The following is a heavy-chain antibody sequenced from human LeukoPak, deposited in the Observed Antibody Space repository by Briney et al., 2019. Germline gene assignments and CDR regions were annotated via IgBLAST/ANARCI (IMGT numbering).Heavy chain of an antibody. Sequence: SETLSLTCAVSGVAISRGGYAWNWIRQPPGKGLEWIAYIYHSGTTYYNPSLKSRATISVDTSKNQFSLKLSSVTATDTAVYYCVRGRYSSGWFKDKNWFDPWGQGIPVTVSS. V-gene: IGHV4-30-4*07. CDR1: GVAISRGGYA. D-gene: IGHD6-19*01. CDR2: IYHSGTT. J-gene: IGHJ5*02. CDR3: VRGRYSSGWFKDKNWFDP.